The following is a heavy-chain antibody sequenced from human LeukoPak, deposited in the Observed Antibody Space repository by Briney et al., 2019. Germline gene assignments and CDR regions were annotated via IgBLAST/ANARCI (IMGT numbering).Heavy chain of an antibody. V-gene: IGHV3-23*01. CDR1: GITFRMYG. D-gene: IGHD1-1*01. CDR3: AKEGGWNPERYYYMDV. J-gene: IGHJ6*03. Sequence: PGGSLRLSCVASGITFRMYGMSWVRQAPGKGLEWVSSISGSGSGTYYADSVKGRFTISRDNSKNTVYLEVNSLRADDTAIYYCAKEGGWNPERYYYMDVWGKGTTVTISS. CDR2: ISGSGSGT.